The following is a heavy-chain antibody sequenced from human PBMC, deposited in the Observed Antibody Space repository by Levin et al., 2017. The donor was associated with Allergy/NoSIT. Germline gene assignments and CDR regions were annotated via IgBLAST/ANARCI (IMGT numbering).Heavy chain of an antibody. J-gene: IGHJ4*02. CDR3: ARTTIASASDY. CDR1: GAPVRSNSYY. V-gene: IGHV4-61*01. D-gene: IGHD6-13*01. CDR2: VGST. Sequence: TSETLSLTCTVSGAPVRSNSYYWSWIRQPPGKGLEWIAYVGSTNYNPSLKSRVTISIDTSKKQFSLKLNSVTPADTAVYYCARTTIASASDYWGQGTLVTVSS.